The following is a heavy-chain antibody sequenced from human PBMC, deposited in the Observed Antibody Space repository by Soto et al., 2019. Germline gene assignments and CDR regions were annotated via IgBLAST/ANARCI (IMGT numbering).Heavy chain of an antibody. J-gene: IGHJ5*02. CDR1: GYTFTSYY. Sequence: QVQLVQSGAEVKKPGASVKVSCKASGYTFTSYYMHWVRQAPGQGLEWLGIINPSGGSTSYAQKFQGRVTMTRDTSTSTVYMELSSLRSEDTAVYYCARGPRPSQFEHWFDPWGQGTLVTVSS. CDR2: INPSGGST. D-gene: IGHD3-10*01. CDR3: ARGPRPSQFEHWFDP. V-gene: IGHV1-46*01.